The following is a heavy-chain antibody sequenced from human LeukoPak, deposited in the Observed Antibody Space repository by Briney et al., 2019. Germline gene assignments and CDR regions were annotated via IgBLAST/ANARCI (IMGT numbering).Heavy chain of an antibody. V-gene: IGHV1-2*02. Sequence: GASVKVSCNASGYTFTGYYMHWVRQAPGQGLEWMGWINPNSGGTNYAQKFQGRVTMTRDTSISTAYMELSRLRSDDTAVYYCARGIVVVPAPYDPWGQGTLVTVSS. CDR1: GYTFTGYY. J-gene: IGHJ5*02. D-gene: IGHD2-2*01. CDR2: INPNSGGT. CDR3: ARGIVVVPAPYDP.